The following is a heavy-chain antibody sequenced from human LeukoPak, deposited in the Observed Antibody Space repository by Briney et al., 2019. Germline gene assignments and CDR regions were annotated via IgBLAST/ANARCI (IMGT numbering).Heavy chain of an antibody. CDR3: ARDARYSFQR. CDR1: GFTFSTSW. CDR2: INGDGRTT. Sequence: PGGSLRLSCAASGFTFSTSWIHWVRQAPGKGLVWVSHINGDGRTTSYADSVKGRFSISRDNAKNTVFLQMNSLRGEDTGVYYCARDARYSFQRWGRGTVVTVSS. V-gene: IGHV3-74*01. J-gene: IGHJ1*01. D-gene: IGHD4-11*01.